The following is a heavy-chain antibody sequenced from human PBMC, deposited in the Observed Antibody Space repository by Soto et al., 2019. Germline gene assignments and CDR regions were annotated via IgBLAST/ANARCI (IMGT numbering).Heavy chain of an antibody. CDR3: AKGRSYYYYYGVDV. V-gene: IGHV3-23*01. CDR1: GFTFSSCP. CDR2: IIDRGGST. Sequence: GSLTLSCAASGFTFSSCPMGWVPQAPGKGLEWVSDIIDRGGSTYYADSVKGRFTISRDNSKSTLYLQMNSLRAEDTALYYCAKGRSYYYYYGVDVWGQGTTVTVSS. J-gene: IGHJ6*02.